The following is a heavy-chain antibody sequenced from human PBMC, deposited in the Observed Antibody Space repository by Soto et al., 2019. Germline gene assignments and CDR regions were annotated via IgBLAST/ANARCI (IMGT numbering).Heavy chain of an antibody. CDR3: ARDWFDA. V-gene: IGHV3-7*01. Sequence: PGGSLRLSCVASGFTFSNYWMSWVRQAPGKGLEWVANMKKDGSQKYYVDSVEGRFTISRDNARNSLYLQMNSLRVEDTAVYYCARDWFDAWGQGTLVTVSS. CDR2: MKKDGSQK. CDR1: GFTFSNYW. J-gene: IGHJ5*02.